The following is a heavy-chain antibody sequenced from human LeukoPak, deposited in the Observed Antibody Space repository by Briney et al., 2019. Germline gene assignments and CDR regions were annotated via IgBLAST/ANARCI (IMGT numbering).Heavy chain of an antibody. CDR3: ARVKKSGRFLEWFLFDY. CDR2: INPNSGGT. D-gene: IGHD3-3*01. Sequence: GASVKVSCRASGYTFTAYYIHWVRQAPGQGLEWMGWINPNSGGTNYAQKFQGRVTMTRDASISTAYMELSRLRSDDTAVYYCARVKKSGRFLEWFLFDYWGQGTLVTVSS. CDR1: GYTFTAYY. J-gene: IGHJ4*02. V-gene: IGHV1-2*02.